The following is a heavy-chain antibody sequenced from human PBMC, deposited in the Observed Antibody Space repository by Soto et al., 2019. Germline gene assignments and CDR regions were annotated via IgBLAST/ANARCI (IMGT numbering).Heavy chain of an antibody. CDR3: AKDANTIFGVLNWFDP. CDR1: GFTFSSYA. V-gene: IGHV3-23*01. D-gene: IGHD3-3*01. CDR2: ISGSGGST. Sequence: PGGSLRLCCAASGFTFSSYAMSWVRQAPGKGLEWVSAISGSGGSTYYADSVKGRFTISRDNSKNTLYLQMNSLRAEDTAVYYCAKDANTIFGVLNWFDPWGQGTLVTVSS. J-gene: IGHJ5*02.